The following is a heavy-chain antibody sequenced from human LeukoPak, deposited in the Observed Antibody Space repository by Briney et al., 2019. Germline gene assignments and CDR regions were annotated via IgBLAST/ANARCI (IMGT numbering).Heavy chain of an antibody. CDR3: AKARLRLGELSFYDY. D-gene: IGHD3-16*02. CDR1: GFTVSSNY. CDR2: ISGSGGST. V-gene: IGHV3-23*01. J-gene: IGHJ4*02. Sequence: GGSLRLSCAASGFTVSSNYMTWVRQAPGKGLEWVSAISGSGGSTYYADSVKGRFTISRDNSKNTLYLQMNSLRAEDTAVYYCAKARLRLGELSFYDYWGQGTLVTVSS.